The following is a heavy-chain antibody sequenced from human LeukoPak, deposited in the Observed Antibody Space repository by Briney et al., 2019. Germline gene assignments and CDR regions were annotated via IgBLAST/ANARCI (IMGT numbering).Heavy chain of an antibody. Sequence: GGSLRLSCAASGFTFTAYTINWVGQAPGKGLEWVSYISGSTTEIYYADYVKRRFTISRDNAKRSVYLQMNSLRVEDTAVYYCARNIHSVAFDIWGQGTMVTVPS. J-gene: IGHJ3*02. V-gene: IGHV3-21*01. CDR1: GFTFTAYT. CDR2: ISGSTTEI. D-gene: IGHD2/OR15-2a*01. CDR3: ARNIHSVAFDI.